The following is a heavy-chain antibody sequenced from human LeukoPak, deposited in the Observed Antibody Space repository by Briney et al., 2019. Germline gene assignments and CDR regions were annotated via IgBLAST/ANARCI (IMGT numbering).Heavy chain of an antibody. V-gene: IGHV3-9*01. J-gene: IGHJ2*01. CDR3: AKSGSYQYWYFDL. Sequence: GGSLRFSCAASGCTFDDYAMHWVRQAPGKGLEWVSGTSWNSGSIGYADSVKGRFTISRDNAKNSLYLQMNSLRAEDTALYYCAKSGSYQYWYFDLWGRGTLVTVSS. D-gene: IGHD1-26*01. CDR2: TSWNSGSI. CDR1: GCTFDDYA.